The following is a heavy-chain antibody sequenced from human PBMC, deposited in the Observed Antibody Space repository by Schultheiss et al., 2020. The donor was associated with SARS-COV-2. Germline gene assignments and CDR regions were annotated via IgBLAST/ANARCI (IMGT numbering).Heavy chain of an antibody. Sequence: GGSLRLSCAASGFTVSSNYMSWVRQAPGKGLEWVSVIYSGGSTYYADSVKGRFTISRDNAKNSLYLQMNSLRAEDTAVYYCTTDSMLRYYYYGMDVWGQGTTVTVSS. CDR3: TTDSMLRYYYYGMDV. J-gene: IGHJ6*02. CDR2: IYSGGST. V-gene: IGHV3-66*01. D-gene: IGHD2/OR15-2a*01. CDR1: GFTVSSNY.